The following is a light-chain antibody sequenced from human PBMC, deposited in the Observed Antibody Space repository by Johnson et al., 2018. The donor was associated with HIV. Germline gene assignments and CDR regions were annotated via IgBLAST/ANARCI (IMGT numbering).Light chain of an antibody. Sequence: QSVLTQPPSVSAAPGQKVTISCSGSSSNIGTNYVSWYQQLPGTAPKLLIYENNKRPSGIPDRFSGSKSGTSATLGITGLQTGDEADYYCGTWDSSLSAEVFGPGTKVTIL. V-gene: IGLV1-51*01. CDR3: GTWDSSLSAEV. CDR1: SSNIGTNY. J-gene: IGLJ1*01. CDR2: ENN.